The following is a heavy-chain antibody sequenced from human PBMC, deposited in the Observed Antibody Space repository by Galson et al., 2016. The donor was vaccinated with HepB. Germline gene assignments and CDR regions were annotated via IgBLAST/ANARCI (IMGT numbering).Heavy chain of an antibody. Sequence: SETLSLTCTVSGVSITDYFWSWIRQPPGKGLEWIGYIYYSGNTKYNPSLKSRVSMSIDTSKSQISLKVTSVTAADAAVYYCATDRRDGHLDACDMWGQGTMVTVSA. V-gene: IGHV4-59*01. CDR3: ATDRRDGHLDACDM. CDR1: GVSITDYF. D-gene: IGHD5-24*01. CDR2: IYYSGNT. J-gene: IGHJ3*02.